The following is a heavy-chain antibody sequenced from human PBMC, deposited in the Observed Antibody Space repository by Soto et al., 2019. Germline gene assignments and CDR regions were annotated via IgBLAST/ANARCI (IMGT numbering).Heavy chain of an antibody. CDR2: INPNSGGT. J-gene: IGHJ6*02. D-gene: IGHD6-19*01. Sequence: GASVKVSCKASGYTFTGYYMHWVRQAPGQGLEWMGWINPNSGGTNYAQKFQGWVTMTRDTSISTAYMELSRLRSDDTAVYYCARDQPVQWLPQAQHYYYYGMDVWGQGTTVTVSS. CDR3: ARDQPVQWLPQAQHYYYYGMDV. CDR1: GYTFTGYY. V-gene: IGHV1-2*04.